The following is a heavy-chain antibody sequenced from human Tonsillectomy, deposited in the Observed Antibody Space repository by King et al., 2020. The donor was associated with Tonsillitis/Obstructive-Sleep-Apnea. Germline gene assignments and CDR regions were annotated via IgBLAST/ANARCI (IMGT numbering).Heavy chain of an antibody. V-gene: IGHV4-59*01. D-gene: IGHD1-14*01. J-gene: IGHJ6*03. Sequence: VQLQESGPGLVKPSETLSLTCTFSGGSIINYYWSWVRQSPGKGLEWIGYIYNSGTTNYNPSLKSRVTISVDTSNNQFSLNLSSVTAADTAMYYCARRKRGSFYYMDVWGKGTTVTVSS. CDR1: GGSIINYY. CDR2: IYNSGTT. CDR3: ARRKRGSFYYMDV.